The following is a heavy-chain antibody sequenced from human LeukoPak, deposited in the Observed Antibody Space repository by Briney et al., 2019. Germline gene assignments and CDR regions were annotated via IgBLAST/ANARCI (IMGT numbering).Heavy chain of an antibody. D-gene: IGHD3-22*01. V-gene: IGHV1-2*02. J-gene: IGHJ4*02. CDR3: AMRSLYYYDSSDPGYFDY. Sequence: GASVKVSCKASGYTFSGYYMHWVRQAPGQGLEWMGWINPNSGGTNYAQKFQGRVTMTRDTSISTAYMELSRLRSDDTAVYCCAMRSLYYYDSSDPGYFDYWGQGTLVTVSS. CDR1: GYTFSGYY. CDR2: INPNSGGT.